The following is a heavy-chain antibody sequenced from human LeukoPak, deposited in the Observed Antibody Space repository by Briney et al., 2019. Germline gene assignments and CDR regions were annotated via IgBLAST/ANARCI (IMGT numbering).Heavy chain of an antibody. CDR3: ARGGYDFWSGQNEFDY. J-gene: IGHJ4*02. D-gene: IGHD3-3*01. CDR2: IYYSGST. Sequence: SETLSLTCTVSGGSISSYYWSWIRQPPGKGLEGMGYIYYSGSTNYNPSLKSRVTISVDTSKNQFSLKLSSVTAADTAVYYCARGGYDFWSGQNEFDYWGQGTLVTVSS. CDR1: GGSISSYY. V-gene: IGHV4-59*01.